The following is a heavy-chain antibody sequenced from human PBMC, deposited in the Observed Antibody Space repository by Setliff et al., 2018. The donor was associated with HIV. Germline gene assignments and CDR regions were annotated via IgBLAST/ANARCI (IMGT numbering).Heavy chain of an antibody. Sequence: AGPTLVNPTQTLTLTCTFSGFSLTTTGMCVTWIRQPPGKALEWLARIDWDDDEYYSTSLKTRLTISKDTSKNQVALTMTNMDPVDTATYYCARIKGSWYVDYWGQGTLVTVSS. CDR2: IDWDDDE. J-gene: IGHJ4*02. V-gene: IGHV2-70*11. D-gene: IGHD6-13*01. CDR1: GFSLTTTGMC. CDR3: ARIKGSWYVDY.